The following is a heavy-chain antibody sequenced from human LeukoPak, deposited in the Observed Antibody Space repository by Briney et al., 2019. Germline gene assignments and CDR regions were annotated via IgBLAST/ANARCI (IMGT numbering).Heavy chain of an antibody. Sequence: GGSLRLSCAASGFTFSSYSMNWVRQAPGKGLEWVSFISSSSSYIYYADSVKGRFTISRDNAKNSLYLQMNSLGAEDTAMYYCARVRGYSGYDYFYFDDWGQGTLVTVSS. CDR2: ISSSSSYI. CDR3: ARVRGYSGYDYFYFDD. V-gene: IGHV3-21*01. J-gene: IGHJ4*02. D-gene: IGHD5-12*01. CDR1: GFTFSSYS.